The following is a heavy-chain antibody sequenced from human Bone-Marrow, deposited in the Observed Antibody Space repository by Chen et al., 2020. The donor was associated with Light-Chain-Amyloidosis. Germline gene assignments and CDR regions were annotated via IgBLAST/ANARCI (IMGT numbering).Heavy chain of an antibody. CDR1: GDSLTDLA. CDR3: ATDVDVGDYYETGFNY. D-gene: IGHD3-22*01. Sequence: QVQLVQSGAEVKRPGASVKVSCKVSGDSLTDLAIHWVRQAPGKGLEWVGGVDPEDEEMMYGQKFQGRVRMIEDTATGTAYMELTSLTSEDTAIYYCATDVDVGDYYETGFNYWGQGTLVTVSS. V-gene: IGHV1-24*01. J-gene: IGHJ4*02. CDR2: VDPEDEEM.